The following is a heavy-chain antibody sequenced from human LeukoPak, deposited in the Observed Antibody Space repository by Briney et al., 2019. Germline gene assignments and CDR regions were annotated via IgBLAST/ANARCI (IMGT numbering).Heavy chain of an antibody. CDR1: GDSISNGVKY. D-gene: IGHD2-8*02. J-gene: IGHJ4*02. CDR3: ARDQVECTGGTCQSRVGFDF. V-gene: IGHV4-31*03. Sequence: SETLSLTCTVSGDSISNGVKYWSWIRQHPGRGLEWIVYIYHSGKSYYNPSLKSRITMSVDTSKNQFSLNLSSVTAADTAVYYCARDQVECTGGTCQSRVGFDFWGQGTLVTVSS. CDR2: IYHSGKS.